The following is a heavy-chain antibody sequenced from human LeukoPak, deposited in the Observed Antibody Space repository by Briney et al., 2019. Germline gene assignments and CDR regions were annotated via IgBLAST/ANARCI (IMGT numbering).Heavy chain of an antibody. Sequence: GGSLRLSCVASGFTFSNYYMHWVRQGPGKGLVWVSRINSDGGGADYADSVKDRFTISRDNARNTLFLQMNSLRAEDTAVYYCARDFDYSTNLWGQGTLVTVSS. D-gene: IGHD4-11*01. V-gene: IGHV3-74*01. CDR1: GFTFSNYY. CDR2: INSDGGGA. CDR3: ARDFDYSTNL. J-gene: IGHJ4*02.